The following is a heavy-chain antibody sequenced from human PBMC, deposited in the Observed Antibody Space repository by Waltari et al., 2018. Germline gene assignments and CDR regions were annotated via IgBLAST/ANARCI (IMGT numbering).Heavy chain of an antibody. CDR2: IIPFLTKV. Sequence: QVQLVQSGGEVKKPGSSVKVSCKTSGGTFRNHPINWVRQAPGQGLEWMGGIIPFLTKVDYAQKFQDRVTITADESTSTAFMELSRLRYDDTAIYYCARGGHDYSDYILDSFGSSFDSWGQGTLVTVSS. V-gene: IGHV1-69*11. CDR1: GGTFRNHP. CDR3: ARGGHDYSDYILDSFGSSFDS. J-gene: IGHJ4*02. D-gene: IGHD4-17*01.